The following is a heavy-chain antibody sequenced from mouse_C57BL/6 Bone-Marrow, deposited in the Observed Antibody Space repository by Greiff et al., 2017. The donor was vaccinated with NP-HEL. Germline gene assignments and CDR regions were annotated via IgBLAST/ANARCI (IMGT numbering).Heavy chain of an antibody. CDR3: ARSFTTVVATPFAY. J-gene: IGHJ3*01. D-gene: IGHD1-1*01. Sequence: QVQLQQSGPGLVAPSQSLSITCTVSGFSLTSYAISWVRQPPGKGLEWLGVIWTGGGTNYNSALKSRLSISKDNSKSQVFLKMNSLQTDDTARYYCARSFTTVVATPFAYWGQGTLVTVSA. V-gene: IGHV2-9-1*01. CDR2: IWTGGGT. CDR1: GFSLTSYA.